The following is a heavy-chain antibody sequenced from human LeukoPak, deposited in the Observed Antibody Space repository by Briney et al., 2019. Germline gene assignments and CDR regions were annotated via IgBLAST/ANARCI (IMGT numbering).Heavy chain of an antibody. CDR3: ATTGYYDILTGYRAFDY. CDR2: FDPEDGET. D-gene: IGHD3-9*01. CDR1: GYTLTELS. V-gene: IGHV1-24*01. J-gene: IGHJ4*02. Sequence: ASVKVSCKVSGYTLTELSMHWVRQAPGKGLEWMGGFDPEDGETIYAQKFQGRVTMTEDTSTDTAYMELSSLRSEDTAVYYCATTGYYDILTGYRAFDYWGQGTLDTVSS.